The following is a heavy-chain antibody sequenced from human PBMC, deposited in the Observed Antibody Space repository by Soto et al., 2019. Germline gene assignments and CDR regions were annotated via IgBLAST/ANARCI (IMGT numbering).Heavy chain of an antibody. CDR1: GYTFTSYD. J-gene: IGHJ6*03. V-gene: IGHV1-8*01. CDR3: ARGPTYYDFWSGWGGPRPKDYYYYYMDV. CDR2: MNPNSGNT. D-gene: IGHD3-3*01. Sequence: ASVKVSCKASGYTFTSYDINWVRQATGQGLEWMGWMNPNSGNTGYAQKFQGRVTMTRNTSISTAYMELSSLGSEDTAVYYCARGPTYYDFWSGWGGPRPKDYYYYYMDVWGKGTTVTVSS.